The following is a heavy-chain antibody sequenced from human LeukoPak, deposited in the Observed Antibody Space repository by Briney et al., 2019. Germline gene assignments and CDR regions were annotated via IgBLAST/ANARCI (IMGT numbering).Heavy chain of an antibody. CDR2: IKQDGSEK. Sequence: PGGSLRLSCAASGFTFSTFWMSWVRQAPGKGLEWVANIKQDGSEKYYVDSVKGRFTISRDNAKNSLYLQMNSLRAEDTAVYFCARDRNTDFWSGYYTNYFDDWGKGTTVTISS. CDR3: ARDRNTDFWSGYYTNYFDD. J-gene: IGHJ6*03. CDR1: GFTFSTFW. D-gene: IGHD3-3*01. V-gene: IGHV3-7*01.